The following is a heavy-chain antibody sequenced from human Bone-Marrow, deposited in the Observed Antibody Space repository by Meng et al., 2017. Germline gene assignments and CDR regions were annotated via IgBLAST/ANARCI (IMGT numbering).Heavy chain of an antibody. D-gene: IGHD4-11*01. J-gene: IGHJ4*02. CDR1: GGSFSGYY. CDR2: INHSGST. CDR3: ARGPTTMAHDFDY. Sequence: QVRLQPWGAGLLKPSETLSPTCAVYGGSFSGYYWSWIRQPPGKGLEWIGEINHSGSTNYNPSLKSRVTISVDTSKNQFSLKLSSVTAADSAVYYCARGPTTMAHDFDYWGQGTLVTVSS. V-gene: IGHV4-34*01.